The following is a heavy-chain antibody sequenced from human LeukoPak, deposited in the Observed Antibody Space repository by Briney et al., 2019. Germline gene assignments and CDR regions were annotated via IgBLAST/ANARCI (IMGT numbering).Heavy chain of an antibody. CDR2: IYNRSTTGN. J-gene: IGHJ4*02. Sequence: PSETLSLTCTVSGRSISTYWRSWIRQPPGKGLEGIGYIYNRSTTGNDYNPSLKSHVSISVDTSKNQFYLQLNSVTAADSAVYYCARDGGSGWTGFDYWGQGTLVTVSS. CDR3: ARDGGSGWTGFDY. CDR1: GRSISTYW. V-gene: IGHV4-59*01. D-gene: IGHD6-19*01.